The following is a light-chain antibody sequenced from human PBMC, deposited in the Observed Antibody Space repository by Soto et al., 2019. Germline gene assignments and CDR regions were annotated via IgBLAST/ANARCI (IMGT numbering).Light chain of an antibody. CDR2: RNS. V-gene: IGLV1-47*01. CDR3: TSWHESLNGHV. J-gene: IGLJ1*01. CDR1: KSDIGSNY. Sequence: QSVLTQPPSASGAPGQRVTFSCSGSKSDIGSNYVFWYQQLPGMAPKLLIYRNSQRPSGVPDRFSGSKSGTSAFLAISGLRSEDEADYYCTSWHESLNGHVLGTGTKV.